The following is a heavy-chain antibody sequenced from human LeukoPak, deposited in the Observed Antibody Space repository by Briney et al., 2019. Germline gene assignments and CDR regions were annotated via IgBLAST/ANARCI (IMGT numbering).Heavy chain of an antibody. Sequence: SETLSLTCTVSGGSISSHYWSWIRQPPGKGLEWIGYIYYSGSTNYNPSPKSRVTISVDTSKNQFSLKLSSVTAADTAVYYCARATRRWGQGTLVTVSS. CDR3: ARATRR. CDR2: IYYSGST. CDR1: GGSISSHY. J-gene: IGHJ4*02. V-gene: IGHV4-59*11.